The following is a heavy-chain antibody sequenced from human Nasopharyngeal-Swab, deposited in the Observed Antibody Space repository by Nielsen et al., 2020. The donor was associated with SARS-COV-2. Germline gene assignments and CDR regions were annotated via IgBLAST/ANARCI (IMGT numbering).Heavy chain of an antibody. D-gene: IGHD6-19*01. V-gene: IGHV1-24*01. Sequence: ASVKVSCKVSGYTLTELSMHWVRQAPGKGLEWMGGFDPEDGETIYAQKFQGRVTMTEDTSTDTAYMELSSLRSEDTAVYYCATNVDSGWYGGWFDPWGQGTLVTVSS. CDR3: ATNVDSGWYGGWFDP. J-gene: IGHJ5*02. CDR2: FDPEDGET. CDR1: GYTLTELS.